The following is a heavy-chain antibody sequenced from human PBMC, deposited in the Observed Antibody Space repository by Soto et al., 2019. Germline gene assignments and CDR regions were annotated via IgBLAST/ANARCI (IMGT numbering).Heavy chain of an antibody. Sequence: GESLKISCKGYGYSFTNYWIGWARQMSGKGLEWMGIIYPGDSDTRYSPSSQGQVTISADKSINTAYLQWSRLKASDTAMYYCARLSSGSFDSWGQGTLVTVSS. CDR3: ARLSSGSFDS. CDR2: IYPGDSDT. D-gene: IGHD3-22*01. J-gene: IGHJ4*02. CDR1: GYSFTNYW. V-gene: IGHV5-51*01.